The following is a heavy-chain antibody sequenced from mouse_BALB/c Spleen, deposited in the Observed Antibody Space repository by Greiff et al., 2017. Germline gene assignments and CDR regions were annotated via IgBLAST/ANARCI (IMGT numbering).Heavy chain of an antibody. CDR1: GFSLTSYG. Sequence: VKLQESGPGLVQPSQSLSITCTVSGFSLTSYGVHWVRQSPGKGLEWLGVIWSGGSTDYNAAFISRLSISKDNSKSQVFFKMNSLQANDTAIYYCARKRDRYDGDAMDYWGQGTSVTVSS. D-gene: IGHD2-14*01. J-gene: IGHJ4*01. CDR2: IWSGGST. CDR3: ARKRDRYDGDAMDY. V-gene: IGHV2-2*02.